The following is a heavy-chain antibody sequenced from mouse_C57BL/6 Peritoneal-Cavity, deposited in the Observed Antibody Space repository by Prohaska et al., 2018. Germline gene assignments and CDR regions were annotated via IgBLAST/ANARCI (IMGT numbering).Heavy chain of an antibody. J-gene: IGHJ1*03. CDR3: ATPYYGSSSYWYFDV. V-gene: IGHV5-17*01. Sequence: EVQLVESGGGLVKPGGSLKLSCAASGFTFSDYGMHWVRQAPEKGLEWVAYISSGSSTIYYADTVKGRVNISRDNAKNTLFLQMTSLRSEDTAMYYCATPYYGSSSYWYFDVWGTGTTVTVSS. CDR1: GFTFSDYG. D-gene: IGHD1-1*01. CDR2: ISSGSSTI.